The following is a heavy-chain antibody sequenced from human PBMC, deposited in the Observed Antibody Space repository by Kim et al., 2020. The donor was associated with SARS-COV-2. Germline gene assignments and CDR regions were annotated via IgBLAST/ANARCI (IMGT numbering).Heavy chain of an antibody. J-gene: IGHJ4*02. Sequence: AAPVKGRFTISRDASKNTLYLQMNSLKTEDTAVYYCTTDPEMSQLPYFDYWGQGTLVTVSS. V-gene: IGHV3-15*01. CDR3: TTDPEMSQLPYFDY. D-gene: IGHD2-2*01.